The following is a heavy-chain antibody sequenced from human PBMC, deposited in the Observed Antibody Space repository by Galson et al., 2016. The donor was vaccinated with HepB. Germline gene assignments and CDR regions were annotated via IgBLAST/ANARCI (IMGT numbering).Heavy chain of an antibody. V-gene: IGHV3-66*02. CDR1: GFVVSTKY. D-gene: IGHD3-16*02. J-gene: IGHJ2*01. Sequence: SLRLSCADSGFVVSTKYMSWVRQAPGKGLEWVSVIYSDGSAYYADSVKGRFTISRDVSKNMVDLQMNNLRAEDTAVYYCAREKGYLTNWFFDLWGRGTLVTVSS. CDR3: AREKGYLTNWFFDL. CDR2: IYSDGSA.